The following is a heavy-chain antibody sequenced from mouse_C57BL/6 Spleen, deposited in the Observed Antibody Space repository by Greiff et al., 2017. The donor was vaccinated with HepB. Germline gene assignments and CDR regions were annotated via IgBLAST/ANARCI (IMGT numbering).Heavy chain of an antibody. V-gene: IGHV1-26*01. J-gene: IGHJ4*01. Sequence: EVQLQQSGPELVKPGASVKISCKASGYTFTDYYMNWVKQSHGKSLEWIGYINPNNGGTSYNQKFKGKATLTVDKSSSTAYMELRSLTSEDSAVYYCARENYSNYGAMDYWGQGTSVTVSS. CDR1: GYTFTDYY. D-gene: IGHD2-5*01. CDR2: INPNNGGT. CDR3: ARENYSNYGAMDY.